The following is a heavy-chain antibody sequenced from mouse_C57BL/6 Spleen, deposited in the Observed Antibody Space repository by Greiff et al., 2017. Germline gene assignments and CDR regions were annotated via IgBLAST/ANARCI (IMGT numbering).Heavy chain of an antibody. Sequence: DVQLQESGPGLVKPSQSLSLTCSVTGYSITSGYYWNWIRQFPGNKLEWMGYISYDGSNNYNPSLKNRISITRDTSKNQFFLKLNSVTTEDTATYYCARGGSYFYWGQGTLVTVSA. J-gene: IGHJ3*01. CDR1: GYSITSGYY. V-gene: IGHV3-6*01. D-gene: IGHD1-1*01. CDR2: ISYDGSN. CDR3: ARGGSYFY.